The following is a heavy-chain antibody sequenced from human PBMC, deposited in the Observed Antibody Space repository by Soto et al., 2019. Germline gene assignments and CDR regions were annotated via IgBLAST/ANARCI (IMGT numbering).Heavy chain of an antibody. V-gene: IGHV1-3*01. Sequence: GASVKVSCKASGYTFTSYAMHWVRQAPGQRLEWMGWINAGNGNTKYSQKFQGRVTITRDTSASTAYMELSSLRSEDTAVYYCARADFPDIVVVPAAPDDYWGQGTLVTVSS. CDR3: ARADFPDIVVVPAAPDDY. J-gene: IGHJ4*02. CDR2: INAGNGNT. CDR1: GYTFTSYA. D-gene: IGHD2-2*01.